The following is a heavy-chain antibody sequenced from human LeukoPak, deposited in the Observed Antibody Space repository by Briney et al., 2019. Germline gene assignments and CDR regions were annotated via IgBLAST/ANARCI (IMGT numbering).Heavy chain of an antibody. D-gene: IGHD1-26*01. CDR2: INHSGST. CDR1: GGSFSGYY. V-gene: IGHV4-34*01. Sequence: TSSETLSLTCAVYGGSFSGYYWSWIRQPPGKGLEWIGEINHSGSTNYNPSLKSRVTISVDTSKNQFSLQLNSVTPEDTAVYYCARSSGDLDYWGQGSLVTVSS. J-gene: IGHJ4*02. CDR3: ARSSGDLDY.